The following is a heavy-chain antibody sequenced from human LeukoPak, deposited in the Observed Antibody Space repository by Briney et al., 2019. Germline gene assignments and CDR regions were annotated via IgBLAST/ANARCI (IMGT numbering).Heavy chain of an antibody. CDR3: ARLAVGYYYDSSEYI. Sequence: GSLRLSCAASGFTFSSYSMNWVRQAPGKGLEWIRYIYYSGSTYYNPSLKSRVTISVDTSKNQFSLKLSSVTAADTAVYYCARLAVGYYYDSSEYIWGQGTMVTVSS. D-gene: IGHD3-22*01. CDR1: GFTFSSYS. CDR2: IYYSGST. J-gene: IGHJ3*02. V-gene: IGHV4-59*08.